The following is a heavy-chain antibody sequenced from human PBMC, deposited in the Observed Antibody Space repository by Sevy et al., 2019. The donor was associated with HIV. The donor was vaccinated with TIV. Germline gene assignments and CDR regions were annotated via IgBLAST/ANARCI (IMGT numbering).Heavy chain of an antibody. Sequence: ASVKVSCKASGGTFSSYAISWVRQAPGQGLEWMGGIIPIFGTANYAQKFQGRVTITADKSTSTAYMELSSLRSEDTAVYYCAGNADRNYYYYMAVWGKGTTVTVSS. V-gene: IGHV1-69*06. J-gene: IGHJ6*03. CDR1: GGTFSSYA. CDR2: IIPIFGTA. CDR3: AGNADRNYYYYMAV. D-gene: IGHD2-2*01.